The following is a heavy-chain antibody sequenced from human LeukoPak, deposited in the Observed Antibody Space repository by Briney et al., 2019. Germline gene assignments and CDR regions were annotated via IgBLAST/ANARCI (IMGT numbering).Heavy chain of an antibody. D-gene: IGHD3-10*01. CDR1: GFTFSNYS. CDR2: ISPSSSYI. Sequence: GGSLRLSCAASGFTFSNYSMNWVRQAPGKGLEWVSSISPSSSYIYYADSVRGRFTISRDNAKNSLYLQMNSLRAEDTAVYYCARDRGPWFGELDDYWGQGTLVTVSS. V-gene: IGHV3-21*01. CDR3: ARDRGPWFGELDDY. J-gene: IGHJ4*02.